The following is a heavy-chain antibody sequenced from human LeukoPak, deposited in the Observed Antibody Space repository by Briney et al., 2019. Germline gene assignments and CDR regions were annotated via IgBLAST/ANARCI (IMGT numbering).Heavy chain of an antibody. J-gene: IGHJ4*02. V-gene: IGHV4-59*08. CDR1: GGSISSYY. D-gene: IGHD2-21*02. CDR3: ARAYCGGDCSFDY. Sequence: PSETLSLTCTVSGGSISSYYWSWIRQPPGKGLEWIGYIFYSGITNYNPSLKNRVTISIDTSKNQFSLKLSSVTAADTAVYYCARAYCGGDCSFDYWGQGTLVTVSS. CDR2: IFYSGIT.